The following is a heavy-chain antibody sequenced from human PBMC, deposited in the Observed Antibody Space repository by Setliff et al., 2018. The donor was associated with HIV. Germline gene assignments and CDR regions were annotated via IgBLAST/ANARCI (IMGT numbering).Heavy chain of an antibody. CDR1: GFTFSRYA. CDR3: AKKTAAYTSGSWLHY. J-gene: IGHJ4*02. CDR2: ISSASSAT. D-gene: IGHD3-10*01. Sequence: HPGGSLRLSCAASGFTFSRYAMNWVRQAPGKGLEWISYISSASSATDYADSVKGRFTVSRDNARNSLFLEMNGLRADDTAVYYCAKKTAAYTSGSWLHYWGQGTLVTVSS. V-gene: IGHV3-48*04.